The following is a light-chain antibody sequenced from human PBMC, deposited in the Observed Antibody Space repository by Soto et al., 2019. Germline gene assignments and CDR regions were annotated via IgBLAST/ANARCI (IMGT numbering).Light chain of an antibody. CDR1: DSNIGRNT. Sequence: QSVLTQPPSASGTPGQRVTISCSGSDSNIGRNTVNWYQHLPGTAPKLVIFSHNKRPSGVPDRFSGSTSGTSPSLAISDLQSEDEAYYYCSSGDDSRTGVVFGGGTKLTVL. CDR2: SHN. J-gene: IGLJ3*02. V-gene: IGLV1-44*01. CDR3: SSGDDSRTGVV.